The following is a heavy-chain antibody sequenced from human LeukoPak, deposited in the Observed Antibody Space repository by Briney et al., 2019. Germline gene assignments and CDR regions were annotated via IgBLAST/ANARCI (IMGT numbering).Heavy chain of an antibody. CDR1: GGSFSGYY. CDR3: ARHRNRDYLWGSYRTFDY. J-gene: IGHJ4*02. CDR2: INHSGST. Sequence: PSETLSLTCAVHGGSFSGYYWSWIRQPPGKGLEWIGEINHSGSTNYNPSLKSRVTTSVDTSKNQFSLKLSSVTAADTAIYYCARHRNRDYLWGSYRTFDYWGQGTLVTVSS. D-gene: IGHD3-16*02. V-gene: IGHV4-34*01.